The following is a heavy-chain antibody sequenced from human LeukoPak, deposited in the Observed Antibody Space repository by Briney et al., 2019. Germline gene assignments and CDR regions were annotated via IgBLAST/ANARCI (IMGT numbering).Heavy chain of an antibody. CDR2: ISSDGSTT. CDR1: GFTFSSYA. CDR3: ARGGFRSSSWYPLDY. Sequence: GGSLRLSCAASGFTFSSYAMHWVRQAPGKGLVWVSRISSDGSTTTYADSVKGRFTISRDNAKNTLYLQMNSLRADDTSVYYCARGGFRSSSWYPLDYWGQGTLVTVSS. J-gene: IGHJ4*02. V-gene: IGHV3-74*01. D-gene: IGHD6-13*01.